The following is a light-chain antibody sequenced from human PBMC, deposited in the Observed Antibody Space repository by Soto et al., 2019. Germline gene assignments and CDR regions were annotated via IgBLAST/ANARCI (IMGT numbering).Light chain of an antibody. CDR2: GGT. V-gene: IGLV2-23*01. CDR1: SSDIGFYKL. Sequence: QSALTQPASVSGSPGQSITISCTGTSSDIGFYKLVSWYQQYPGKAPKLLLYGGTERPSGLSDRFSGSMSGNTASLTISGLQAEDEANYYCCSYTTGDTYIFGGGTKLTVL. J-gene: IGLJ2*01. CDR3: CSYTTGDTYI.